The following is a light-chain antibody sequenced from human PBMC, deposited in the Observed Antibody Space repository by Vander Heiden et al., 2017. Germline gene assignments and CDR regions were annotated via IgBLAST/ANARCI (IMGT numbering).Light chain of an antibody. V-gene: IGLV3-1*01. J-gene: IGLJ1*01. CDR3: QAWDSSTYV. CDR2: EDS. CDR1: KWGEKY. Sequence: SYYLTQPPSLSVYQGKKARITWSGDKWGEKYACGYQQKPGQSPVLVIYEDSKRPSGIRERFSGSNSGNTATLTISGTQAMDEADYYCQAWDSSTYVFGTGTKVTVL.